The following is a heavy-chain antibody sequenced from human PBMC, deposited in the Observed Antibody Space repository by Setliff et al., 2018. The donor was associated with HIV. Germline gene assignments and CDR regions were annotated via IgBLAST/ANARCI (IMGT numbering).Heavy chain of an antibody. CDR2: MNPNGDNT. J-gene: IGHJ3*02. D-gene: IGHD3-3*01. CDR1: GYTFTNSD. Sequence: ASVKVSCKASGYTFTNSDINWVRQATGQGLEWMGWMNPNGDNTGYAQKFQGRVTMTRNTSINTAYMELSSLRSEDTAVYYCARRYYNFWSGSHDAFDIWGQGTMVTVSS. V-gene: IGHV1-8*02. CDR3: ARRYYNFWSGSHDAFDI.